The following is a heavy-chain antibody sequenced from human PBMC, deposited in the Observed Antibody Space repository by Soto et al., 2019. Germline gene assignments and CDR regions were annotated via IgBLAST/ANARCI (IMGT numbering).Heavy chain of an antibody. CDR1: GGSISSSSYY. CDR2: IYYSGST. J-gene: IGHJ3*02. Sequence: SETLSLTCTVSGGSISSSSYYWGWIRQPPGKGLEWIGSIYYSGSTYYNPSLKSRVTISVDTSKHQFSLKLSSVTAADTAVYYCARHYNWNDAFDIWGQGTMVTVSS. CDR3: ARHYNWNDAFDI. V-gene: IGHV4-39*01. D-gene: IGHD1-1*01.